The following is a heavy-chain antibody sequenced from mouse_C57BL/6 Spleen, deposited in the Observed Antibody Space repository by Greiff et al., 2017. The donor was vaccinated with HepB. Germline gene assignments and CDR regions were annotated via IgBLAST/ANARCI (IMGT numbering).Heavy chain of an antibody. J-gene: IGHJ4*01. CDR2: ISSGSSTI. V-gene: IGHV5-17*01. Sequence: EVQLVESGGGLVKPGGSLKLSCAASGFTFSDYGMHWVRQAPEKGLEWVAYISSGSSTIYYADTVKGRFTISRDNAKNTLFLQMTSLRSEDTAIYYCARRNYDGAMDYWGQGTSVTVSS. CDR1: GFTFSDYG. D-gene: IGHD2-4*01. CDR3: ARRNYDGAMDY.